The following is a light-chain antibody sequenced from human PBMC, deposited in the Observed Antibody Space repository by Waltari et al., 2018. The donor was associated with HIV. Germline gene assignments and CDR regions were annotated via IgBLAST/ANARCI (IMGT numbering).Light chain of an antibody. J-gene: IGKJ1*01. CDR3: HQYGSSFCT. CDR2: GAT. Sequence: IVLTQSPGTLSSSPGERATLSCVTSETMKRNYLSWYQTKDGQSPRLLIYGATNRDPGIPDRFRGSGYGTEFNHTINGLETKDFVVYYCHQYGSSFCTFGQGTKVEVK. V-gene: IGKV3-20*01. CDR1: ETMKRNY.